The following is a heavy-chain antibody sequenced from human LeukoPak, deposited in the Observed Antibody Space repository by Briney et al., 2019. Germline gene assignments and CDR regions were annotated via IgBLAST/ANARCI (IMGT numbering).Heavy chain of an antibody. J-gene: IGHJ4*02. CDR1: GGTFSSYA. CDR3: ARPSRSGWYVVDY. Sequence: ASVKVSCKASGGTFSSYAISWVRQATGQGLEWMGWMNPNSGNTGYAQKFQGRVTMTRNTSISTAYMELSSLRSEDTAVYYCARPSRSGWYVVDYWGQGTLVTVSS. CDR2: MNPNSGNT. V-gene: IGHV1-8*02. D-gene: IGHD6-19*01.